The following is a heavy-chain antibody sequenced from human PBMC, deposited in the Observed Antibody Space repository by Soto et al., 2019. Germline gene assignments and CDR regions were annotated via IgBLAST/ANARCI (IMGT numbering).Heavy chain of an antibody. J-gene: IGHJ4*02. CDR2: IIPILGIA. D-gene: IGHD3-16*02. CDR3: ARGNYDYIWGSYRVLDY. V-gene: IGHV1-69*02. CDR1: GGTFSSYT. Sequence: GASVKVSCKAPGGTFSSYTISWVRQAPGQGLEWMGRIIPILGIANYAQKFQGRVTITADKSTSTAYMELSSLRSEDTAVYYCARGNYDYIWGSYRVLDYWGQGTLVTVSS.